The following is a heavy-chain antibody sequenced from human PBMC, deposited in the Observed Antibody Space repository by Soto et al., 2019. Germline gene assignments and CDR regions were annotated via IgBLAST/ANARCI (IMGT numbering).Heavy chain of an antibody. J-gene: IGHJ5*02. Sequence: SETLSLTCAVSGGSISSSNWWSWVRQPPGKGLEWIGEIYHSGSTNYNPSLKSRVTISVDKSKNQFSLKLSSVTAADTAVYYCARYSCDFTTTNGPFAPWGQGTLVIVS. CDR3: ARYSCDFTTTNGPFAP. CDR2: IYHSGST. V-gene: IGHV4-4*02. CDR1: GGSISSSNW. D-gene: IGHD3-3*01.